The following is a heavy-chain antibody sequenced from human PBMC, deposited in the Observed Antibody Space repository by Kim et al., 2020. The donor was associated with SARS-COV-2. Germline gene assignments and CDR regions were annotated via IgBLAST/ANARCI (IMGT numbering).Heavy chain of an antibody. V-gene: IGHV3-49*02. J-gene: IGHJ4*02. Sequence: SVKGRFTISRDDSKSIAYLKMNSLKTEDTAVYYCTRDRVVVVPAARLSDYWGQGTLVTVSS. CDR3: TRDRVVVVPAARLSDY. D-gene: IGHD2-2*01.